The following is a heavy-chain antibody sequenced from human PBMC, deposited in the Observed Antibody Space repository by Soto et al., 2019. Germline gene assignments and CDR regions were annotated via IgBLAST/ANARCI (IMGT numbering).Heavy chain of an antibody. CDR2: INACNGDT. V-gene: IGHV1-3*01. CDR3: ASGGGCSSTSCPKWFDS. D-gene: IGHD2-2*01. Sequence: XSVKDSCSASVYTFNNYAIHLVRQAPGQRLECVGWINACNGDTNYSQSFKVRVTLTRDTSASTAYMELSSLRSEDTAVYYCASGGGCSSTSCPKWFDSWGQGTLVTVSS. CDR1: VYTFNNYA. J-gene: IGHJ5*01.